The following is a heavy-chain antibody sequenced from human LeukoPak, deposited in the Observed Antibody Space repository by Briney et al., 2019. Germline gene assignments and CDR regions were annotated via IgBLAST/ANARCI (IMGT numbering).Heavy chain of an antibody. J-gene: IGHJ3*02. Sequence: PGGSVRLSCAASGFSFSSYEMNWVRQAPGKGLEWVSYISASGTTIYYADSVKGRFTISRDNAKDTLYLQMNSLRAEDTAVYYCASGNSHAFDIWGQGTMVTVSS. CDR1: GFSFSSYE. V-gene: IGHV3-48*03. CDR3: ASGNSHAFDI. CDR2: ISASGTTI.